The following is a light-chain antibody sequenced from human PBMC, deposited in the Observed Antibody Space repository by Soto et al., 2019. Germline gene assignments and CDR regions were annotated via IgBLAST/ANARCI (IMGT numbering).Light chain of an antibody. V-gene: IGKV3-20*01. J-gene: IGKJ1*01. Sequence: EIVLTQSPGTLSLSPGERATLSCRASQSVSSSYLAWYQQKPGQAPRLLIYGASSRATGIPDRFSGSGSGTDFPLSISRLEPEDFAGYYCQQYGSSPRTFGQGTKMEIK. CDR1: QSVSSSY. CDR3: QQYGSSPRT. CDR2: GAS.